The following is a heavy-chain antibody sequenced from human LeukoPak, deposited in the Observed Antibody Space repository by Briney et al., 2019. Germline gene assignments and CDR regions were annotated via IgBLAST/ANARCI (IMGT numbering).Heavy chain of an antibody. V-gene: IGHV3-23*01. Sequence: PGGSLRLSCVASGFTFGSYTMNWVRQAPGKGLEWVSAINRGGGGTYYADFVKGRFTTSRDNSENALYLQMNSLRAEDTATYYCAKGTERYREVSSFDSWGQGTQVTVSS. CDR1: GFTFGSYT. CDR2: INRGGGGT. D-gene: IGHD3-10*01. J-gene: IGHJ4*02. CDR3: AKGTERYREVSSFDS.